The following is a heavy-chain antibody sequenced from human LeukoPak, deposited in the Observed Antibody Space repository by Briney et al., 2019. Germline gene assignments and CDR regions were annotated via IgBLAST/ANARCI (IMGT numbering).Heavy chain of an antibody. J-gene: IGHJ4*02. Sequence: PSETLSLTCTVSAGSIRSYYWSWIRQPPGQELEWIGYIYFSGSTSYTPSLKSRVTISVDRSKNQFSLKLSSVAAADTAVYYCARSYDTNFDYWGQGTLVTVSS. CDR3: ARSYDTNFDY. V-gene: IGHV4-59*01. CDR2: IYFSGST. D-gene: IGHD3-3*01. CDR1: AGSIRSYY.